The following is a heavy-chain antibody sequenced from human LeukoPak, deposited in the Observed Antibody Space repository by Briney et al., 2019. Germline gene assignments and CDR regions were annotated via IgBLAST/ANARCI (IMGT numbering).Heavy chain of an antibody. V-gene: IGHV3-21*01. D-gene: IGHD4-17*01. CDR3: ASGDYGDYGYFDH. CDR1: GFTFSSYR. Sequence: GGSLRLSCAASGFTFSSYRMNWVRQAPGKGLQWVSSISSSGSYIYYADSVKGRFTISRDNAKNSLYLQMNSLRAEDTAVYYCASGDYGDYGYFDHWGQGTLVTVSS. J-gene: IGHJ4*02. CDR2: ISSSGSYI.